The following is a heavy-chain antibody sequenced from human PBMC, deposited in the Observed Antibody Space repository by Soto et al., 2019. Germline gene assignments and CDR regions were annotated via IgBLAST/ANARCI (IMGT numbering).Heavy chain of an antibody. V-gene: IGHV3-15*01. Sequence: EVQLVESGGGLVKPGGSLRLSCAASGFTFDNAWMSWVRQAPGKGLEWVGRIKSKTDGGTADYAAPVKGRFTISRDDSKNARFLQMNSLKTEDTAVYYCTTDRGHMYDFDYWGQGTLVPVSS. D-gene: IGHD2-8*01. CDR2: IKSKTDGGTA. J-gene: IGHJ4*02. CDR1: GFTFDNAW. CDR3: TTDRGHMYDFDY.